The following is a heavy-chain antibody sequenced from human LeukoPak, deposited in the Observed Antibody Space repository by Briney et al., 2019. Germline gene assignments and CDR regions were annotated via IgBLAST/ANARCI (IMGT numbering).Heavy chain of an antibody. CDR2: IYTSGST. CDR1: GGSISSGSYY. Sequence: PSETLSLTCTVSGGSISSGSYYWSWIRQPAGKGLEWIGRIYTSGSTNYNPSLKSRVTISVDTSKNQFSLKLSSVTAADTAVYYCARTIRLGELSYYFDYWGQGTLVTVSS. D-gene: IGHD3-16*02. CDR3: ARTIRLGELSYYFDY. J-gene: IGHJ4*02. V-gene: IGHV4-61*02.